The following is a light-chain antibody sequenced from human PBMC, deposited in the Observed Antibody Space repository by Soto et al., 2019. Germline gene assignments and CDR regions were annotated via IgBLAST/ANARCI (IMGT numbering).Light chain of an antibody. CDR3: QSYYSSLSGSYV. Sequence: QSVLTQPPSVSGAPGHTGTISCTGSSSNLGAGYDVHWYQQVPGTAPNLLISANKNRPSGVPDRFSGSKSGTSASLAISGLKAEDVADYYCQSYYSSLSGSYVFGSGNKVTVL. CDR1: SSNLGAGYD. V-gene: IGLV1-40*01. CDR2: ANK. J-gene: IGLJ1*01.